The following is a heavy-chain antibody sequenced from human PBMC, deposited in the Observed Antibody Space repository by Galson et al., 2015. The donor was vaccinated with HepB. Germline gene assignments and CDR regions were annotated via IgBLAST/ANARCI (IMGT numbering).Heavy chain of an antibody. CDR3: ARDFRGYAHNAFDI. CDR1: GFTFSSYA. V-gene: IGHV3-30*04. CDR2: ISYDGSNK. D-gene: IGHD3-22*01. J-gene: IGHJ3*02. Sequence: GFTFSSYAMHWVRRAPGKGLEWVAVISYDGSNKYYADSVKGRFTISRDNSKNTLYLQMNSLRAEDTAVYYCARDFRGYAHNAFDIWGQGTMVTVSS.